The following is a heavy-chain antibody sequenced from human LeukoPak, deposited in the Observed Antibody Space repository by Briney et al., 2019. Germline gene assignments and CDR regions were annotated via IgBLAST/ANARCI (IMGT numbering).Heavy chain of an antibody. CDR1: GGSFSGYY. Sequence: SETLSLTCAVYGGSFSGYYWSWFRQPPGKGLEWIGEINHSGSTNYNPSLKSRVTISIDTSKNQFSLKLSSVTAADTAVYYCATPLQHVFDIWGQGTMVTVSS. CDR2: INHSGST. D-gene: IGHD2-2*01. CDR3: ATPLQHVFDI. V-gene: IGHV4-34*01. J-gene: IGHJ3*02.